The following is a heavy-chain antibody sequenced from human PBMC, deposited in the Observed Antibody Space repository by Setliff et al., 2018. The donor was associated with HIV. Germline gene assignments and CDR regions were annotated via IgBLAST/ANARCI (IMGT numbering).Heavy chain of an antibody. J-gene: IGHJ5*02. D-gene: IGHD3-22*01. V-gene: IGHV1-2*06. CDR2: ISPNSGDT. CDR1: GYTFTGYD. CDR3: AREDHYDRFLDH. Sequence: ASVKVSYKASGYTFTGYDIHWVRQAPGQGLEWMGRISPNSGDTNYAQKFQGRFAMTRDTSISTSYMDLTRLRSDDTAVYYCAREDHYDRFLDHWGQGALVTVSS.